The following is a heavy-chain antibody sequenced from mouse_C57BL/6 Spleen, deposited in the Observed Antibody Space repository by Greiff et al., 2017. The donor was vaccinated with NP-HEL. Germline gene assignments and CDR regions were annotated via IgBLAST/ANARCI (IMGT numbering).Heavy chain of an antibody. V-gene: IGHV1-4*01. J-gene: IGHJ2*01. CDR2: INPSSGYT. CDR1: GYTFTSYT. CDR3: AREDYDYDYFDY. Sequence: VQLQQSGAELARPGASVKMSCKASGYTFTSYTMHWVKQRPGQGLEWIGYINPSSGYTKYNQKFKDKATLTADKSSCTAYMQLSSLTSEDSAVYYCAREDYDYDYFDYWGHSTTLTVSS. D-gene: IGHD2-4*01.